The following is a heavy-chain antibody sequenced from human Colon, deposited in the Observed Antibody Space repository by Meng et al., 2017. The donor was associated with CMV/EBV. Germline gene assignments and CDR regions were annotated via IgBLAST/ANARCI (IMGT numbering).Heavy chain of an antibody. J-gene: IGHJ4*02. CDR2: FYSGGCST. V-gene: IGHV3-23*03. CDR3: AKDQSSRIDY. Sequence: GGSLRLSCAASGFTLSSYAMSWVRQAPRRGLEWVSVFYSGGCSTYYVDSVKGRFTISRDNSKNTVSLQMDTLRPEDTAVYYCAKDQSSRIDYWGQGTLVTVSS. D-gene: IGHD6-6*01. CDR1: GFTLSSYA.